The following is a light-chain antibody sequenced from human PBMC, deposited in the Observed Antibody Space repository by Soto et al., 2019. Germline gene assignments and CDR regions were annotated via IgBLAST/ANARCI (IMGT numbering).Light chain of an antibody. CDR2: TTS. V-gene: IGKV3-20*01. CDR3: QQCGGSPLFS. CDR1: ESVTSSC. Sequence: EIVLTQSPDTLSLSPGERATLSCTASESVTSSCLAWYQRKPGQAPRLLIHTTSTRATDIPDRFSGSGSGTDVSLTISRLEPADFAVYYCQQCGGSPLFSFGPGTRVDI. J-gene: IGKJ3*01.